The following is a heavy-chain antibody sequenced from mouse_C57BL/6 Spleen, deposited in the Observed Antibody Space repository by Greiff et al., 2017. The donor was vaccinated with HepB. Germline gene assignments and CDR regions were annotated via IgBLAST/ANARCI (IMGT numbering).Heavy chain of an antibody. CDR3: ARWLLSRYFDV. Sequence: VQLQESGAELARPGASVKLSCKASGYTFTSYGISWVKQRTGQGLEWIGEIYPRSGNTYYNEKFKGKATLTADKSSSTAYMELRSLTSEDSAVYFCARWLLSRYFDVWGTGTTVTVSS. CDR1: GYTFTSYG. D-gene: IGHD2-3*01. J-gene: IGHJ1*03. CDR2: IYPRSGNT. V-gene: IGHV1-81*01.